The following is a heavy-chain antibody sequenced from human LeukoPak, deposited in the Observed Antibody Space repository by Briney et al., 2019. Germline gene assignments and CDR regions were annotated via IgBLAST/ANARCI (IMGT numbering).Heavy chain of an antibody. J-gene: IGHJ2*01. CDR2: IFSSGTT. V-gene: IGHV4-59*08. D-gene: IGHD4-17*01. CDR3: ARPHYGDYGDWYFDL. Sequence: SETLSLTCSVSGGSISSYYWSWIRQPPGKALEWIGYIFSSGTTNYNPSLESRVTISVDASKKQFSLKLSSVTAADTAVYYCARPHYGDYGDWYFDLWGRGTLVTVSS. CDR1: GGSISSYY.